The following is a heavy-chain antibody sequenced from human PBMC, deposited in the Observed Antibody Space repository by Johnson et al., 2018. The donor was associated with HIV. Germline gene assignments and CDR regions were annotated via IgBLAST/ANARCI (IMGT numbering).Heavy chain of an antibody. Sequence: VQLVESGGGLVKPGGSLRLSCAVSGFTFSNAWMTWVRQAPGKGLEWVSVIYSDDSTYYADSVKGRFTISRDNAKNTLYLQMGSLRAEDMAVYYCARDQRWWLQSPGALDIWGQGTRVTVSS. CDR2: IYSDDST. CDR1: GFTFSNAW. CDR3: ARDQRWWLQSPGALDI. V-gene: IGHV3-66*01. D-gene: IGHD5-24*01. J-gene: IGHJ3*02.